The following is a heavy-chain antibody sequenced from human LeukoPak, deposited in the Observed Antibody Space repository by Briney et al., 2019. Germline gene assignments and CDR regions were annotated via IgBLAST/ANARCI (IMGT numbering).Heavy chain of an antibody. V-gene: IGHV3-48*04. D-gene: IGHD1-26*01. CDR3: ARGGGSPDY. CDR2: ISDSSSTI. Sequence: GGSLRLSCAASGFTFSIYTMNWVRQAPGKGPVWISYISDSSSTIYYADSVKGRFTISRDNAKNTLYLQMNSLRAEDTAVYYCARGGGSPDYWGQGTLVTVSS. CDR1: GFTFSIYT. J-gene: IGHJ4*02.